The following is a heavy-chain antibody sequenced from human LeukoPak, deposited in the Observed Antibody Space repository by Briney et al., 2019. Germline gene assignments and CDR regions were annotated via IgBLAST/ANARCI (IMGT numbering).Heavy chain of an antibody. CDR2: ISAYNGNT. CDR1: GYTFTSYG. J-gene: IGHJ6*03. CDR3: ARVPEDSLYYYYYMDV. Sequence: ASVKVSCKASGYTFTSYGISWVRQAPGQGLKWMGWISAYNGNTNYAQKLQGRVTMTTDTSTSTAYMELRSLRSDDTAVYYCARVPEDSLYYYYYMDVWGKGTTVTISS. V-gene: IGHV1-18*01.